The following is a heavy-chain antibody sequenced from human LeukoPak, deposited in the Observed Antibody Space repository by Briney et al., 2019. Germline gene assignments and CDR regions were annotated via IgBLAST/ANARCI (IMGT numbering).Heavy chain of an antibody. D-gene: IGHD4-17*01. CDR1: GYSFTSYW. CDR2: IYPGDSDT. V-gene: IGHV5-51*01. J-gene: IGHJ3*02. Sequence: GESLKISCKGSGYSFTSYWIGWVRQMPGKGLEWMGIIYPGDSDTRYSPSSQGQVTISADKSISSAYLQWSSLKASDTAMYYCARIEDYGDYLDAFDIWGQGTMVTVSS. CDR3: ARIEDYGDYLDAFDI.